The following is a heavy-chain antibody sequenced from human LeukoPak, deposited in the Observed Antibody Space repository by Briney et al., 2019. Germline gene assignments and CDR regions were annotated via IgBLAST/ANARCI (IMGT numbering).Heavy chain of an antibody. CDR2: IYYSGST. CDR3: ARTTEGGYTYGYFYYYYMDV. D-gene: IGHD5-18*01. J-gene: IGHJ6*03. Sequence: SETLSLTCTVSGDSISAYSWSWMRQSPGKGLEWIGYIYYSGSTAYNPSLKSRVTISVDTSKNQFSLKLSSVTAADTAVYYCARTTEGGYTYGYFYYYYMDVWGKGTTVTISS. CDR1: GDSISAYS. V-gene: IGHV4-59*01.